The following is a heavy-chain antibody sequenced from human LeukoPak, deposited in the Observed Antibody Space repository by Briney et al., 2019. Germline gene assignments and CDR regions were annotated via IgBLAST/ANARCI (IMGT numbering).Heavy chain of an antibody. CDR3: ARSKYYYDSSPPDY. D-gene: IGHD3-22*01. CDR2: IYTSGST. V-gene: IGHV4-61*02. CDR1: GRFISSGSYY. Sequence: SQTLSLTWTVSGRFISSGSYYWSWLRQPAGKGLEWIGRIYTSGSTNYNPSPKSRVTISVDTSKNQFSLKLSSVTAADTAVYYCARSKYYYDSSPPDYWGQGTLVTVSS. J-gene: IGHJ4*02.